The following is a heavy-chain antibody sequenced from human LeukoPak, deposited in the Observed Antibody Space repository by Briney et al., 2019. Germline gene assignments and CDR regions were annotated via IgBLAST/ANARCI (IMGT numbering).Heavy chain of an antibody. D-gene: IGHD4-17*01. Sequence: PSETLSLTCTVSPYSINSGFYWGWIRQPPGKGLEWIGSMYSSGSTHYNPSLKSRVTISVDTSKNQVSLKLRSVTAADTAVYYCARRSVTRYYYYGVDVWGQGTTVTVSS. CDR3: ARRSVTRYYYYGVDV. V-gene: IGHV4-38-2*02. CDR2: MYSSGST. CDR1: PYSINSGFY. J-gene: IGHJ6*02.